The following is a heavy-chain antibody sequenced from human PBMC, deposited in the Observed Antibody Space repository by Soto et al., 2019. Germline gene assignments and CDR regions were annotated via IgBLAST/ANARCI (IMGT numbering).Heavy chain of an antibody. CDR2: IIPIFGTA. CDR3: ASTKYDSSAYYYWYLGL. V-gene: IGHV1-69*06. CDR1: EDTFRNYA. J-gene: IGHJ2*01. Sequence: QVELVQSGAEVQKPGSSVKVSCQASEDTFRNYAISWVRQAPGQGLEWMGGIIPIFGTATYAQKFQGRVTITADTSANKVYLERSSLRSEDTAVYYCASTKYDSSAYYYWYLGLWGRGTLVTVSS. D-gene: IGHD3-22*01.